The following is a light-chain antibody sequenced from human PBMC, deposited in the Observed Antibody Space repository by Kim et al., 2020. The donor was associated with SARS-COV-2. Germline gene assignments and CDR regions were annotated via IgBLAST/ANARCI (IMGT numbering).Light chain of an antibody. CDR2: KAS. CDR3: QQYDTGWT. CDR1: QSISSR. J-gene: IGKJ1*01. V-gene: IGKV1-5*03. Sequence: DIQMTQSPSTLSASVGDRVTITCRASQSISSRLAWYQQKAGKAPKLLIYKASSLESGVPSRFSGSGSGTEFTLTISSLQSDDLATYFCQQYDTGWTFGQGTKVDIK.